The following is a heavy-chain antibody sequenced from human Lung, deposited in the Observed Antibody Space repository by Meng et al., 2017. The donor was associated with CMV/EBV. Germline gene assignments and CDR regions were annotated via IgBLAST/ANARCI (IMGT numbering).Heavy chain of an antibody. CDR2: INPNSGGT. CDR1: GYTFTGYF. CDR3: ARGGLSTALPEAPSSSSIDN. V-gene: IGHV1-2*02. J-gene: IGHJ4*02. D-gene: IGHD2/OR15-2a*01. Sequence: SVKVSXKASGYTFTGYFMHWVRQAPGQGLEWMGWINPNSGGTNYAQKFQGRVIMTWDTSISSAYMQLSRLTSNDTAVFYCARGGLSTALPEAPSSSSIDNWGQGTXVTVSS.